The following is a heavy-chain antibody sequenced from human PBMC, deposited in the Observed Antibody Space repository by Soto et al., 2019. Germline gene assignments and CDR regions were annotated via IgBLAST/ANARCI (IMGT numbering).Heavy chain of an antibody. CDR1: GFTFGSYA. Sequence: PGGSLRLSCAASGFTFGSYAMNWVRQAPGQGPVWVSHISDTGDTYYADRVQGRFTSSSYNTTNSLFLQMNKLRAEDMYVYYCATSLSSATSGAYWGQGTPVTASS. J-gene: IGHJ4*02. V-gene: IGHV3-23*01. CDR2: ISDTGDT. D-gene: IGHD6-25*01. CDR3: ATSLSSATSGAY.